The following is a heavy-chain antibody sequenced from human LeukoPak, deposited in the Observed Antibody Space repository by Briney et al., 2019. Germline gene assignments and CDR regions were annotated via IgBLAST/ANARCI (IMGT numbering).Heavy chain of an antibody. J-gene: IGHJ3*02. CDR3: ARGGGYDLIDI. CDR1: GYTFTSYG. CDR2: ISAYNGKT. V-gene: IGHV1-18*01. Sequence: GASVKVSCKASGYTFTSYGISWVRQAPGQGLEWMGWISAYNGKTIHAQKLQDRVTMTTDTPTSTGYMELSSLRSEDTAVYYCARGGGYDLIDIWGQGTMVTVSS. D-gene: IGHD5-12*01.